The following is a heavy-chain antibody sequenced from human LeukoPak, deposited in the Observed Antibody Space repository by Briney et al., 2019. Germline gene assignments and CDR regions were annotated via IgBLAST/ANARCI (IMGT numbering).Heavy chain of an antibody. CDR2: VYHGGSS. CDR3: ARRVGSSDCFDY. Sequence: PSETLSLTCTVSGYSISSGFYWGWIRQPPGEGLEWIGNVYHGGSSYYNPSLKSRVTISVDTSKTQFSLNLYSVTAADTAVYYCARRVGSSDCFDYWGQGTLVTVPS. V-gene: IGHV4-38-2*02. D-gene: IGHD6-6*01. J-gene: IGHJ4*02. CDR1: GYSISSGFY.